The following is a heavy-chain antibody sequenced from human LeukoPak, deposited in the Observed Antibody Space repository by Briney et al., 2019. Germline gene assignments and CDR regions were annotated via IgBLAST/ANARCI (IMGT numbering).Heavy chain of an antibody. V-gene: IGHV1-2*02. J-gene: IGHJ6*03. CDR2: INPNSGGT. D-gene: IGHD5-18*01. CDR1: GYTFTGYY. Sequence: ASVKVSCKASGYTFTGYYMHWVRQAPGQGLEWMGWINPNSGGTNYAQKFQGRVTMTRDTSISTAYMELSRLRSDDTAVYYCARDTTAMAYYYMDVWGKGTTVTVSS. CDR3: ARDTTAMAYYYMDV.